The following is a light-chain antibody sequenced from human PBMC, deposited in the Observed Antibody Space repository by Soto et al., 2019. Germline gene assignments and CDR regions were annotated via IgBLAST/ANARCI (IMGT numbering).Light chain of an antibody. CDR2: AAS. V-gene: IGKV1-39*01. CDR1: QTISVY. J-gene: IGKJ4*01. Sequence: DLQVTQSPSSLSASVGDRVTITCRASQTISVYLNWYQHKPGTAPKLLIYAASRLQSGVPARFSGSGSGTDFTLTISSLQPEDFATYYCQQTYRTLTFGGGTTVEIK. CDR3: QQTYRTLT.